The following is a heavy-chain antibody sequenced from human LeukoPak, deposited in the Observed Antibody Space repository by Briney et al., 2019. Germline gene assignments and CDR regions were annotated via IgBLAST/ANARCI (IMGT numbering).Heavy chain of an antibody. CDR2: INQDGSET. D-gene: IGHD3-10*01. V-gene: IGHV3-7*04. J-gene: IGHJ4*02. CDR1: GFTFSNFW. Sequence: GGPLRLSCAASGFTFSNFWMTWVRQAPGRGLEWVANINQDGSETYYVDSVRGRFTISRDNAKNSLFLQMTSLGAEDTAVYYCARHMYYRYDYWGQGALVTVSS. CDR3: ARHMYYRYDY.